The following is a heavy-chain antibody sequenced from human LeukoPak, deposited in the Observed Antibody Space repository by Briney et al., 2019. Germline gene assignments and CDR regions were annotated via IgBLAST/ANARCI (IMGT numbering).Heavy chain of an antibody. CDR3: AREFHEWIQLWPLADYYYYMDG. V-gene: IGHV1-8*03. CDR1: GYTFTSYD. J-gene: IGHJ6*03. D-gene: IGHD5-18*01. CDR2: MNPNSGNT. Sequence: ASVKVSCKASGYTFTSYDINWVRQATGQGLEWMGWMNPNSGNTGYAQKFQGRVTITRNTSISTAYMELSSLRSEDTAVYYCAREFHEWIQLWPLADYYYYMDGWGKGTTVTVSS.